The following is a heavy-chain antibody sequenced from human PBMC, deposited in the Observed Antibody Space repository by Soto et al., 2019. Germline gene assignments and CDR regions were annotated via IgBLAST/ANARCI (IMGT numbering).Heavy chain of an antibody. D-gene: IGHD2-21*02. V-gene: IGHV4-59*01. CDR2: MYNTGST. Sequence: QVQLQESGPGLVKPSETLSLTCTVSGGSISRYYWSWIRQPPGKGLEWIGYMYNTGSTVYNPSFRSSVTISVATSKSQFSLKLNSVTAADTAVYYCARDLWGYCGTDCYPLDVWGQGTTVTVSS. CDR1: GGSISRYY. CDR3: ARDLWGYCGTDCYPLDV. J-gene: IGHJ6*02.